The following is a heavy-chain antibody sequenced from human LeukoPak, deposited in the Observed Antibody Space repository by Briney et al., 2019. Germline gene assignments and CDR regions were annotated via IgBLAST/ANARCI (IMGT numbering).Heavy chain of an antibody. D-gene: IGHD6-19*01. Sequence: SETLSLTCTVSGGSVSSGSYYWSWVRQPPGKGLEWIGEIYHSGSTNYNPSLKSRVTISVDKSKNQFSLKLSSVTAADTAVYYCARDRAVAGTNFDYWGQGTLVTVSS. J-gene: IGHJ4*02. CDR2: IYHSGST. V-gene: IGHV4-39*07. CDR1: GGSVSSGSYY. CDR3: ARDRAVAGTNFDY.